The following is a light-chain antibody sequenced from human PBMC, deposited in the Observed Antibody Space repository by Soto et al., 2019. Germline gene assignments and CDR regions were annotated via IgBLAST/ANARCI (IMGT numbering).Light chain of an antibody. CDR3: ATWDSSLNVVL. J-gene: IGLJ2*01. CDR1: SSNIGDNY. V-gene: IGLV1-51*01. CDR2: DDN. Sequence: QSVLTQPPSVSAAPGEKVTISCSGSSSNIGDNYVSWYQQFPRTARKLLIYDDNKRPSGIPDRFSGSKSGTSATLGITGLQTGDEAAYYCATWDSSLNVVLFGGGTKLTVL.